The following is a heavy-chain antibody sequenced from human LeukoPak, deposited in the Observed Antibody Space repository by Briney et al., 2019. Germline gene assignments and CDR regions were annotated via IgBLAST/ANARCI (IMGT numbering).Heavy chain of an antibody. CDR2: IRDDGRNK. CDR3: AKDLNYGDLLDY. D-gene: IGHD4-17*01. V-gene: IGHV3-30*02. Sequence: PGGSLRLSCATSGFTFSTSDMHWVRQAPGKGLKWVAFIRDDGRNKYYTDSVKGRFTISRDNSKNTLYLQMNSLRAEDTGVYYCAKDLNYGDLLDYWGQGTLVTVSS. J-gene: IGHJ4*02. CDR1: GFTFSTSD.